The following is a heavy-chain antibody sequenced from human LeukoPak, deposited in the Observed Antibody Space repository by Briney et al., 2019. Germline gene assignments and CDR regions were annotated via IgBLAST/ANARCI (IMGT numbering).Heavy chain of an antibody. Sequence: GGSLRLSCAASGFTFSSYELNWVRQAPERGLEWVSYISSSGSTIYYADSVKGRFTISRDNAKNSLYLQMNSLRAEDTAVYYCASHRKYCSGGSCYYYYGMGVWGQGTTVAVSS. CDR3: ASHRKYCSGGSCYYYYGMGV. J-gene: IGHJ6*02. V-gene: IGHV3-48*03. CDR1: GFTFSSYE. D-gene: IGHD2-15*01. CDR2: ISSSGSTI.